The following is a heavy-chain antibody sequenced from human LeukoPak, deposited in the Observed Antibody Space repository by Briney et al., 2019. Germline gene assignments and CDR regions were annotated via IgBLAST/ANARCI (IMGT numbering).Heavy chain of an antibody. V-gene: IGHV5-51*01. CDR3: ARHLVISSEFEY. D-gene: IGHD6-6*01. CDR2: IYPGDSYT. J-gene: IGHJ4*02. CDR1: GYSFTSYW. Sequence: GESLKISCKGSGYSFTSYWIGWVRQMPGKGLEWMGIIYPGDSYTRYSPSFQGQVTISADKSIITAYLQRSSLKASDTAMYYCARHLVISSEFEYWGQGTLVTVSS.